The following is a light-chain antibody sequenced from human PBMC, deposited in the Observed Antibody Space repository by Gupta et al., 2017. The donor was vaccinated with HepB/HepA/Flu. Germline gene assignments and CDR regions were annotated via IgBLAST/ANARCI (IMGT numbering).Light chain of an antibody. V-gene: IGKV3-15*01. CDR2: GAS. J-gene: IGKJ3*01. CDR1: QSVSSN. Sequence: EIVMTQSPATLSVSPGERATLSCRASQSVSSNLAWYQEKPGQAPRLLIYGASTRATGIPARFSGSGSGTEFTLTISSLQSEDVAVYYCQQYNSWPPIFTFGPGTKVDIK. CDR3: QQYNSWPPIFT.